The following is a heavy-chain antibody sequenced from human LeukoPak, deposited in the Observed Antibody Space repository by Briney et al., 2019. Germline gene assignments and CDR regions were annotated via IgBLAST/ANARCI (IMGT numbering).Heavy chain of an antibody. D-gene: IGHD1-14*01. CDR2: ISYDGSNK. J-gene: IGHJ3*02. CDR1: GCTFSSYG. V-gene: IGHV3-30*18. Sequence: RPGGSLRLSCVASGCTFSSYGMHWVRQAPGKGLEWVAVISYDGSNKYYADSVKGRFTISRDNSKNTLYLQMNSLRAEDTAVYYCPKDRRMGDAFDIWGQGTMVTVSS. CDR3: PKDRRMGDAFDI.